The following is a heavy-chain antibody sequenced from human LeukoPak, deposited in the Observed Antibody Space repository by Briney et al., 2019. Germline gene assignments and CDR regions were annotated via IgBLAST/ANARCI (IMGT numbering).Heavy chain of an antibody. CDR3: ARVARFVTAWHSVWEY. J-gene: IGHJ4*02. Sequence: PGGSLRLSCAASGFTFSDYWMTWVRQAPGKGLEWVANIKQDGSQIYYVGSVNGRFTISRDNAKSSLSLQMNTLRADDTAVYYCARVARFVTAWHSVWEYWGQGTLVTVSS. D-gene: IGHD3-16*01. CDR2: IKQDGSQI. V-gene: IGHV3-7*05. CDR1: GFTFSDYW.